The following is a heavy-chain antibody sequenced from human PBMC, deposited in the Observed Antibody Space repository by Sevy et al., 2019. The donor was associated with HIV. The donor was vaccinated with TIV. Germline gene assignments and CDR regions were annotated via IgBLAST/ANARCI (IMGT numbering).Heavy chain of an antibody. CDR2: ISFDGTDK. J-gene: IGHJ3*01. CDR1: GFTFSSYP. V-gene: IGHV3-30-3*01. Sequence: GSLRLTCAASGFTFSSYPMHWVRQAPGKGLEWVSFISFDGTDKYYADSVKGRFTITRDNSKNTLFLQMNSLRAEDTAFYYCVRETTMLPRGAFDFWGQGTMVTVSS. D-gene: IGHD3-10*01. CDR3: VRETTMLPRGAFDF.